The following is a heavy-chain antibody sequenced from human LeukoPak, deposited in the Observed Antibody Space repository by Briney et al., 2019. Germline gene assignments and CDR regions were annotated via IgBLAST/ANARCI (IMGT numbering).Heavy chain of an antibody. CDR1: GFIFSSYW. D-gene: IGHD2-21*01. Sequence: GGSLRLSCAASGFIFSSYWMSWVRQAPGKGLEWVANIKHDGSEKYYVDSVKGRFTIPRDNAKNSLYLQVNSLRAEDTAVYYCARDSYVVGPFQHWGQGTLVTVSS. CDR2: IKHDGSEK. V-gene: IGHV3-7*01. CDR3: ARDSYVVGPFQH. J-gene: IGHJ1*01.